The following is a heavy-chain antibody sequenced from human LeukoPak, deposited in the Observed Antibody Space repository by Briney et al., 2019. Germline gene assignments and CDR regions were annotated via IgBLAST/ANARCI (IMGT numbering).Heavy chain of an antibody. CDR1: GGTFSSYA. V-gene: IGHV1-69*05. Sequence: SVKVSCKASGGTFSSYAISWVRQAPGQGLEWMGRIIPIFGTANYAQKFQGRVTITTDESTSTAYMELSSLRSEDTAVYYCARGRYYDSSGYLDYWGQGTPVTVSS. D-gene: IGHD3-22*01. J-gene: IGHJ4*02. CDR2: IIPIFGTA. CDR3: ARGRYYDSSGYLDY.